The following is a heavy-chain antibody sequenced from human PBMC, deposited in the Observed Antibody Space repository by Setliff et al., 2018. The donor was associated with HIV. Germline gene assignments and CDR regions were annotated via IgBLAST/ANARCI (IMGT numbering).Heavy chain of an antibody. D-gene: IGHD5-12*01. CDR1: NGSFSGYY. CDR2: INHGGTT. V-gene: IGHV4-34*01. J-gene: IGHJ4*02. CDR3: ALLEVPFIGAVSPPL. Sequence: SETLSLTCAVYNGSFSGYYWTWVRQSPGKGLEWIGEINHGGTTTYNPSLKSRVTVSVDTSKNQFSLKLNTVTAADTAVYYCALLEVPFIGAVSPPLWGQGNLVTVSS.